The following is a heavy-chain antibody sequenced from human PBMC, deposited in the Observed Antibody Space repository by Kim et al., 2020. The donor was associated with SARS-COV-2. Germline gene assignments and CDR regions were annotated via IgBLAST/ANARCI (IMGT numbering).Heavy chain of an antibody. CDR3: ARDRYGSGSYFGRSDAFDI. D-gene: IGHD3-10*01. CDR2: IYYSGST. V-gene: IGHV4-39*07. J-gene: IGHJ3*02. Sequence: SETLSLTCTVSGGSISSSSYYWGWIRQPPGKGLEWIGSIYYSGSTYYNPSLKSRVTISVDTSKNQFSLKLSSVTAADTAVYYCARDRYGSGSYFGRSDAFDIWGQGTMVTVSS. CDR1: GGSISSSSYY.